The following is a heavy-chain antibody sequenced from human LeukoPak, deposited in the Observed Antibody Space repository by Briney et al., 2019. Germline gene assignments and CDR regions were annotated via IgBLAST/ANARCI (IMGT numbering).Heavy chain of an antibody. D-gene: IGHD6-6*01. CDR2: IYYSGST. CDR3: ARGVAARGEGFDY. CDR1: GGSISSYY. V-gene: IGHV4-59*01. Sequence: SETLSLTCTVSGGSISSYYWSWIRQPPGKGLEWIGYIYYSGSTSYNPSLKSRVTISVDTSKNQFSLKLSSVTAADTAVYYCARGVAARGEGFDYWGQGTLVTASS. J-gene: IGHJ4*02.